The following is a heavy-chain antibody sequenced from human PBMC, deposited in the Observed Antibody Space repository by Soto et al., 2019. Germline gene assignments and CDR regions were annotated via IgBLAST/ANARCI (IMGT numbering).Heavy chain of an antibody. CDR2: IHHSGRT. V-gene: IGHV4-4*02. J-gene: IGHJ4*02. Sequence: QVQLQESGPGLVQPSGTLSLTCAVSGDSISGTNWWSWVRQPPGKGLQWIGEIHHSGRTNYNPSLKSRGTISVDRSNNQFSLNLNSVTAADTAVYFCAMYSAASGTYYFDYWGQGALVTVSS. CDR1: GDSISGTNW. D-gene: IGHD6-13*01. CDR3: AMYSAASGTYYFDY.